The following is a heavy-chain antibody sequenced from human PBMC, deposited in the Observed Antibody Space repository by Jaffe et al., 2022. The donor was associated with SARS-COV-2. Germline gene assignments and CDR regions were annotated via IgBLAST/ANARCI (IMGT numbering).Heavy chain of an antibody. J-gene: IGHJ3*02. CDR3: VRGPYGGYDPNDSFDI. CDR1: GFTFSNYG. Sequence: QVQLVESGGGVVQPGGSLRLSCAASGFTFSNYGMHWVRQAPGKGLEWVAIIWYNGGDKYYVESVKGRFTISRDNSKNTLYLKMNSLRAEDTALYYCVRGPYGGYDPNDSFDIWGQGTMVTVSS. D-gene: IGHD5-12*01. CDR2: IWYNGGDK. V-gene: IGHV3-33*01.